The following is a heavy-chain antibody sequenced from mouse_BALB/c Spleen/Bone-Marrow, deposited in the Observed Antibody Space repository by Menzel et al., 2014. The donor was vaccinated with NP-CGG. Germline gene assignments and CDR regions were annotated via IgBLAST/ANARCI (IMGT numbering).Heavy chain of an antibody. D-gene: IGHD2-14*01. CDR3: ARKDYRYDYFDY. Sequence: VQLQQSGPGLVRPSQSLSITCTVSGFSLTSYDVHWVRQSPGKGLEWLGGIWSGGGTDYDAAFISRLNITKDNSKSQAFFKMNSLQADDTAIYFCARKDYRYDYFDYWGQGTTLTVSS. CDR1: GFSLTSYD. V-gene: IGHV2-4-1*01. CDR2: IWSGGGT. J-gene: IGHJ2*01.